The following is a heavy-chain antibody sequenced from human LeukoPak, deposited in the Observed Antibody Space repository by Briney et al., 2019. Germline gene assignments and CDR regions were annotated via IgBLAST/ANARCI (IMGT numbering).Heavy chain of an antibody. J-gene: IGHJ4*02. V-gene: IGHV1-18*01. CDR3: ARDRPPVTMVRGVTTISHFDY. CDR1: GGTFSSYA. D-gene: IGHD3-10*01. CDR2: ISAYNGKT. Sequence: ASVKVSCKASGGTFSSYAISWVRQAPGQGLEWVGWISAYNGKTNYAQKLQGRVTMTTDTSTSTAYMELRSLRSDDTAVYYCARDRPPVTMVRGVTTISHFDYWGQGTLVTVSS.